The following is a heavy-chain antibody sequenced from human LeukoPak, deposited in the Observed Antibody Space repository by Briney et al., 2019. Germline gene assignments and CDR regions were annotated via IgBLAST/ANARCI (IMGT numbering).Heavy chain of an antibody. CDR1: GYTFTGYY. CDR3: ARGLYYDSSGYYGY. D-gene: IGHD3-22*01. J-gene: IGHJ4*02. CDR2: INPNSGGT. Sequence: GASVKVSCKASGYTFTGYYMHWVRQDPGQGLEWMGWINPNSGGTNYAQKFQGWVTMTRDTSISTASMELSRLRSDDTAVYYCARGLYYDSSGYYGYWGQGTLVTVSS. V-gene: IGHV1-2*04.